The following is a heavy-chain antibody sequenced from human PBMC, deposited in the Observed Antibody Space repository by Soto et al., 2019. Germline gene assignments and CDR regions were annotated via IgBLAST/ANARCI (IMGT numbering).Heavy chain of an antibody. CDR1: GHTFTTPY. CDR3: ARGPGASGLDV. Sequence: GASVKVSCKASGHTFTTPYIHWVRQAPGQGPEWMGVINPTTGGTHYRQTLQGRVTMTTDTSTRTVYMDLNSLRSDDTAVYYCARGPGASGLDVWGQGTTVTVSS. D-gene: IGHD2-8*02. J-gene: IGHJ6*02. CDR2: INPTTGGT. V-gene: IGHV1-46*01.